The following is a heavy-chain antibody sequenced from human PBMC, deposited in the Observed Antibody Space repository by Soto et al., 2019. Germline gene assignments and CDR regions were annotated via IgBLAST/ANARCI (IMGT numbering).Heavy chain of an antibody. CDR3: APHTLDTGMPSGY. Sequence: ASVKVSCKTSGYSFTDYDIHWVRQAPGQGLEWMGIINPSGGSTSYAQKFQGRVTMTRDTSTSTVYMELSSLRSEDTAVYYCAPHTLDTGMPSGYWGQGTLVTVSS. V-gene: IGHV1-46*01. CDR1: GYSFTDYD. CDR2: INPSGGST. D-gene: IGHD5-18*01. J-gene: IGHJ4*02.